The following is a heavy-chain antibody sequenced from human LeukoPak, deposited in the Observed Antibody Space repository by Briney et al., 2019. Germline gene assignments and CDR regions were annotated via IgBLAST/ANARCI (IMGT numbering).Heavy chain of an antibody. D-gene: IGHD2-15*01. J-gene: IGHJ3*01. CDR1: GGSISGSDYY. CDR3: TTIRPKVAAASP. CDR2: VYSSGST. Sequence: SETLSLTRTVSGGSISGSDYYWGWFRQPPGKGLEWIGSVYSSGSTFYNPSLRSRVTMSVDPSKNHFSVILISVTAADTAVYYCTTIRPKVAAASPWGQGTIVTVSS. V-gene: IGHV4-39*02.